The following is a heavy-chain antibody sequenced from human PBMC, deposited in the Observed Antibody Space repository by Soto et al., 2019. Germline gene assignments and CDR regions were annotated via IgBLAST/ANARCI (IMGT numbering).Heavy chain of an antibody. D-gene: IGHD3-10*01. CDR3: ATLWFGEGNY. CDR2: MDYSGST. V-gene: IGHV4-39*01. CDR1: GGSISTSSYY. J-gene: IGHJ4*02. Sequence: SETLSLTCTVSGGSISTSSYYWGWIRQPPGKGLEWIGSMDYSGSTYYNPSLKSRVTISVDTSKNQFSLKLSSVTAADTAVYYCATLWFGEGNYWGQGTLVTVSS.